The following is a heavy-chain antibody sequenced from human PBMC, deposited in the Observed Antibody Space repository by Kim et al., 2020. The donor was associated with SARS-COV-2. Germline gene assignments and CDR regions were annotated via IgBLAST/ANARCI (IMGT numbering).Heavy chain of an antibody. CDR3: ARGGGIAAAGTGY. V-gene: IGHV1-46*01. Sequence: YGQKFQGIVTMTRDTSTSTVYMELSSLRSEDTAVYYCARGGGIAAAGTGYWGQGTLVTVSS. D-gene: IGHD6-13*01. J-gene: IGHJ4*02.